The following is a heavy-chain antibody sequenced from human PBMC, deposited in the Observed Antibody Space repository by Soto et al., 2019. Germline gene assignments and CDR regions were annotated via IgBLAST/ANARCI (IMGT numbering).Heavy chain of an antibody. V-gene: IGHV4-59*12. CDR1: GGSISSYY. CDR2: IYYSGST. Sequence: SETLSLTCTVSGGSISSYYWSWIRQPPGKGLEWIGYIYYSGSTNYNPSLKSRVTISVDKSKNQFSLKLSSVTAADTAVYYCARATEGSYYGMDVWGQGTTVTVSS. CDR3: ARATEGSYYGMDV. J-gene: IGHJ6*02.